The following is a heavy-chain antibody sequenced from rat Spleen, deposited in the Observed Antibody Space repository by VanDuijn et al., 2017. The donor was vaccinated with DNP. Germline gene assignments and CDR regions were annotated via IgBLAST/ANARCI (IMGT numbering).Heavy chain of an antibody. J-gene: IGHJ2*01. D-gene: IGHD1-2*01. Sequence: EVQLVESGGGLVQPGRSLKLSCAASGFTFSSFPMAWVRQAPTKGLEWVATISTSGGSTYYRDSVKGRFTISRDNAKSTLYLQMDSLRSEDTATYYCARHGYSSYYFDYWGQGVMVTVSS. CDR1: GFTFSSFP. CDR3: ARHGYSSYYFDY. V-gene: IGHV5S23*01. CDR2: ISTSGGST.